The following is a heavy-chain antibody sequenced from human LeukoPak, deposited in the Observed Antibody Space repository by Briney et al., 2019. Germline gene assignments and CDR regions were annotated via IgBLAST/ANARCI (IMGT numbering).Heavy chain of an antibody. CDR2: IYYSGST. D-gene: IGHD6-13*01. Sequence: SETLSLTCTVSGGSISSYYWSWIRQPPGKGLEWIGYIYYSGSTNYNPSLKSRVAISVDTSKNQFSLKLSSVTAADTAVYYCARIPQQLVLGYYYYYMDVWGKGTTVTISS. J-gene: IGHJ6*03. V-gene: IGHV4-59*01. CDR3: ARIPQQLVLGYYYYYMDV. CDR1: GGSISSYY.